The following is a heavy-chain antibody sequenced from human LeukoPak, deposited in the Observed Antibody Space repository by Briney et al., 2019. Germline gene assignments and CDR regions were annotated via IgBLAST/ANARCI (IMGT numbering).Heavy chain of an antibody. V-gene: IGHV1-18*01. Sequence: ASVKVSFKASGYTFTSYGISWVRQAPGQGLEWMGWISAYNGNTNYAQKLQGRVTMTTDTSTSTAYMELRSLRSDDTAVYYCARVYCSGGSCYSPWLGGVYWGQGTLVTVSS. D-gene: IGHD2-15*01. CDR2: ISAYNGNT. J-gene: IGHJ4*02. CDR1: GYTFTSYG. CDR3: ARVYCSGGSCYSPWLGGVY.